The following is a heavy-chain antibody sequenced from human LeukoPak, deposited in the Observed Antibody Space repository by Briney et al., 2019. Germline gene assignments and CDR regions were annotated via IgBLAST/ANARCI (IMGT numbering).Heavy chain of an antibody. Sequence: SETLSLTCTVSGDSISSYYWSWIRQPPGKGLEWIGYIYYSGSTYYNPSLKSRVTISVDTSKNQFSLKLSSVTAADTAVYYCARDSAYYDTLDDYWGQGTLVTVSS. CDR3: ARDSAYYDTLDDY. J-gene: IGHJ4*02. V-gene: IGHV4-59*12. CDR2: IYYSGST. CDR1: GDSISSYY. D-gene: IGHD3-9*01.